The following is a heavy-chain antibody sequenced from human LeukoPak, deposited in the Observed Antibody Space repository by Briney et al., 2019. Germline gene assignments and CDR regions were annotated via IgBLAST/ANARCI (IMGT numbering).Heavy chain of an antibody. CDR2: INPSGGST. CDR1: GYTFTSYY. Sequence: GASVKVSCKASGYTFTSYYMHWVRQAPGQGLEWMGIINPSGGSTSYAQKFQGRVTMTRDTSTSTVYMELSSLRSEDTAVYYCARDALYDSSGYYHHDYFDYWGQGTLVPVSS. D-gene: IGHD3-22*01. J-gene: IGHJ4*02. V-gene: IGHV1-46*01. CDR3: ARDALYDSSGYYHHDYFDY.